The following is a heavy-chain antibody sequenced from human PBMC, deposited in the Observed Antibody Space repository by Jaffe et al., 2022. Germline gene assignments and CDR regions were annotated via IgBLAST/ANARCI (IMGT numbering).Heavy chain of an antibody. CDR3: ARVRDNPDYVYYYYYYMDV. J-gene: IGHJ6*03. Sequence: EVQLVESGGGLVQPGGSLRLSCAASGFTFSSYSMNWVRQAPGKGLEWVSYISSSSSTIYYADSVKGRFTISRDNAKNSLYLQMNSLRAEDTAVYYCARVRDNPDYVYYYYYYMDVWGKGTTVTVSS. V-gene: IGHV3-48*01. CDR2: ISSSSSTI. D-gene: IGHD4-17*01. CDR1: GFTFSSYS.